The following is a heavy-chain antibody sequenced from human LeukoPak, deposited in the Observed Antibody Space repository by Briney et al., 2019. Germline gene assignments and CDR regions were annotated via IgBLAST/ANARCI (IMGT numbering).Heavy chain of an antibody. D-gene: IGHD3-22*01. CDR2: ISSSSSYI. CDR1: GFTFSSYS. J-gene: IGHJ4*02. CDR3: VRDDDRPDNGLDY. V-gene: IGHV3-21*01. Sequence: GSLRLSCAASGFTFSSYSMNWVRQAPGKGLEGVSSISSSSSYIYYADSVQGRLTISRDNAKNSLYLQMNSLRAEDTAVYYCVRDDDRPDNGLDYWGQGTLVTVSS.